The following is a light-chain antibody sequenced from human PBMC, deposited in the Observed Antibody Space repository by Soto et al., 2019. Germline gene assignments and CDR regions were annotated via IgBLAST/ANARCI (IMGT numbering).Light chain of an antibody. Sequence: QSALTQPPSASGSPGQSVTISCTGTSSDVVSYVFVSWYQQHPGKAPKLMIYEVTKRPSGVTDRFSGSKSGNTASLTVSGLQVEDEADYYCSLYAGGNNVIFGGGTKLTVL. CDR1: SSDVVSYVF. CDR3: SLYAGGNNVI. V-gene: IGLV2-8*01. CDR2: EVT. J-gene: IGLJ2*01.